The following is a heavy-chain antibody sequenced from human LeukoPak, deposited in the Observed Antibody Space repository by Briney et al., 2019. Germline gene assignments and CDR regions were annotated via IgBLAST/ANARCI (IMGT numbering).Heavy chain of an antibody. CDR3: ARSRGNGEDPRGYYFDY. D-gene: IGHD1-1*01. CDR1: GGSFSGYY. V-gene: IGHV4-34*01. J-gene: IGHJ4*02. CDR2: INHSGST. Sequence: PSETLSLTCAVYGGSFSGYYWSWLRQPPGKGLEWIGEINHSGSTNYNPSLKSRVTISVDTSKNQFSLKLSSVTAADTAVYYCARSRGNGEDPRGYYFDYWGQGTLVTVSS.